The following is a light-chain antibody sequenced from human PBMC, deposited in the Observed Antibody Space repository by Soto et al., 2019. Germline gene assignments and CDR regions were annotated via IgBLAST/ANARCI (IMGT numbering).Light chain of an antibody. J-gene: IGLJ1*01. CDR2: DVS. Sequence: QSVLTQPASVSGSPGHSITISCTGTSSDVGGYNYVSWYQQHPGKAPKLMIYDVSNRPSGVSNRFSGSKSGNTASPTISGLQAEDEADYYCSSYTSSSTQVFGTGTKVTVL. CDR1: SSDVGGYNY. CDR3: SSYTSSSTQV. V-gene: IGLV2-14*01.